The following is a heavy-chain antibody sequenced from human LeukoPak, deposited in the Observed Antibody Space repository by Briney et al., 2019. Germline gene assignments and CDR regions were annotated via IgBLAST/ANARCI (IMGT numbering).Heavy chain of an antibody. D-gene: IGHD1-1*01. Sequence: ASVKVSCKASVYTFTNYYMHWVPQAPGQGLEWMGIINPSGGSTRYAQKFQGRVTMTRDTSTSTVYMELSSLRSEDTAVYYCARTTGKRFDPWGQGTLVTVSS. CDR3: ARTTGKRFDP. CDR2: INPSGGST. V-gene: IGHV1-46*01. J-gene: IGHJ5*02. CDR1: VYTFTNYY.